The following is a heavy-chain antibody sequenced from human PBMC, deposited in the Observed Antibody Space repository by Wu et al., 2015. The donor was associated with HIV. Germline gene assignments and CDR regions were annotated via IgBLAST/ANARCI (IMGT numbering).Heavy chain of an antibody. D-gene: IGHD2-15*01. Sequence: QVQLVQSGAEVKKPGSSVKVSCKASGDTLSTYAVSWVRQAPGQGLEWMGRIIPIFGTTDYAQSFQGRLAITAGESTNTVYMELSSLRPDDTAVYYCARNVVGSIGGGYTYYGMDVWDQGTTVTVSS. V-gene: IGHV1-69*13. J-gene: IGHJ6*02. CDR2: IIPIFGTT. CDR1: GDTLSTYA. CDR3: ARNVVGSIGGGYTYYGMDV.